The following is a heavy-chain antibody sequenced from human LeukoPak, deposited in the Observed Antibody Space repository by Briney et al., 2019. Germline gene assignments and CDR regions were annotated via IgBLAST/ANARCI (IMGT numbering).Heavy chain of an antibody. J-gene: IGHJ4*02. CDR1: GYTFTGYY. D-gene: IGHD3-16*01. Sequence: ASVKVSCKASGYTFTGYYMHWVRQAPGQGLEWMGWINPNSGGTNYAQKFQGRVTMTRDTSISTAYMELSRLRSDDAAVYYCARDNDSRDPPHFDYWGQGTLVTVSS. CDR2: INPNSGGT. CDR3: ARDNDSRDPPHFDY. V-gene: IGHV1-2*02.